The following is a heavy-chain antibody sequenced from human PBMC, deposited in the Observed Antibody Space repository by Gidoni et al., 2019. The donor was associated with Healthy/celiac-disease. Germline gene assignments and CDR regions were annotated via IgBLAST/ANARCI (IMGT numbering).Heavy chain of an antibody. CDR2: ISSSSSYI. Sequence: EVQLVESGGGMVKPGGSLRRSCAASGFPASSYSMNWVRQAPGKGLEWVSSISSSSSYIYYADSVKGRFTISRDNAKNSLYLQMNSLRAEDTAVYYCARDAAAAGTLWFDPWGQGTLVTVSS. D-gene: IGHD6-13*01. CDR1: GFPASSYS. V-gene: IGHV3-21*01. J-gene: IGHJ5*02. CDR3: ARDAAAAGTLWFDP.